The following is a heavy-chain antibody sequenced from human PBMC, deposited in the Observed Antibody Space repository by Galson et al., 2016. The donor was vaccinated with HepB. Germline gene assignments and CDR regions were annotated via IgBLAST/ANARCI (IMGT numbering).Heavy chain of an antibody. D-gene: IGHD6-19*01. J-gene: IGHJ4*02. CDR3: PTDGIHTSGWYGF. V-gene: IGHV3-23*01. CDR1: GFTFSNHA. Sequence: SLRLSCAASGFTFSNHAMSWVRQAPGKGLEWVSVITGSGVTYYADSVKGRFTISRDNSKNTLFLQMNSLRAEDTAIYYCPTDGIHTSGWYGFWGQGTLVTVSS. CDR2: ITGSGVT.